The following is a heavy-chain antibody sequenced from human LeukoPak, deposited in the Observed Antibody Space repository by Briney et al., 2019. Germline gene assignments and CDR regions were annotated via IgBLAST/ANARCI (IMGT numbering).Heavy chain of an antibody. CDR2: ISYDGSNK. V-gene: IGHV3-30-3*01. Sequence: QPGGSLRLSCAASGFTFSSYAMHWVRQAPGKGLEWVAVISYDGSNKYYADSVKGRFTISRDNSKNTLYLQMNSLRAEDTAVYYCARDPSGSYRQDAFDIWGQGTMVTVSS. CDR1: GFTFSSYA. CDR3: ARDPSGSYRQDAFDI. J-gene: IGHJ3*02. D-gene: IGHD1-26*01.